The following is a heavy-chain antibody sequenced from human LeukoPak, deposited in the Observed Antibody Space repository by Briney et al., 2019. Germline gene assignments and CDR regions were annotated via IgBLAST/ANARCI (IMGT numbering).Heavy chain of an antibody. D-gene: IGHD3-22*01. CDR1: GGSISSYY. CDR2: IDTSGST. J-gene: IGHJ4*02. V-gene: IGHV4-4*07. Sequence: SETLSLTCTVSGGSISSYYWSWIRQPAGKGLEWLGRIDTSGSTNYNPPLKSRVTMSVDTSKNQFSLKLRSVTAADTAVYYCARSGYYYDSSGYWTADYWGQGTLVTVSS. CDR3: ARSGYYYDSSGYWTADY.